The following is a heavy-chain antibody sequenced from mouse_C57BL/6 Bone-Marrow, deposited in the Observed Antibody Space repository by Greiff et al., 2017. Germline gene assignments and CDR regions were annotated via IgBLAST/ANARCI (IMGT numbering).Heavy chain of an antibody. CDR2: IYPRDGST. V-gene: IGHV1-85*01. Sequence: QVQLQQSGPELVKPGVSVKLSCKASGYTFTSYDINWVKQRPGQGLEWIGWIYPRDGSTKYNEKFKGKATLTVDTSSSTAYMELHSQTSEDSAVYFCARDYGSSDWYFDFWGTGTTVTVTA. CDR3: ARDYGSSDWYFDF. CDR1: GYTFTSYD. D-gene: IGHD1-1*01. J-gene: IGHJ1*03.